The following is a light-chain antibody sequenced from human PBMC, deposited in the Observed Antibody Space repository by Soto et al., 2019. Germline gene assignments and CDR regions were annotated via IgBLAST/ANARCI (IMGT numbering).Light chain of an antibody. CDR1: QSVSSTY. J-gene: IGKJ1*01. CDR3: QQYSSSRRT. Sequence: EIVLSQSRGVLSLSPGDRAALSCRVSQSVSSTYLAWYQQKPGQAPRLLIYGASTRATGIPARFSGSGSGTDFTLTISRLEPEDVAVYYCQQYSSSRRTFGQGTKVDIK. V-gene: IGKV3-20*01. CDR2: GAS.